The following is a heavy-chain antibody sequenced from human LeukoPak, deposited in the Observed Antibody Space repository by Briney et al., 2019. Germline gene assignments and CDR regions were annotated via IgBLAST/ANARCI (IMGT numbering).Heavy chain of an antibody. CDR2: IKPDGSEK. Sequence: GGSLRLSCAAPGFTFTKYWMSWVRQAPGKGLEWVANIKPDGSEKHYVDSLKGRFTISRDNAKNSAYLQMSSLTAEDTAVYYCARVGYSSSSFDYWGQGTLVTVSS. V-gene: IGHV3-7*01. D-gene: IGHD6-6*01. CDR3: ARVGYSSSSFDY. CDR1: GFTFTKYW. J-gene: IGHJ4*02.